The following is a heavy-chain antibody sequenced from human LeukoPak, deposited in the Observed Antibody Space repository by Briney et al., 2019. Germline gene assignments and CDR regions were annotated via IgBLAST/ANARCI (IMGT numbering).Heavy chain of an antibody. D-gene: IGHD2-2*01. Sequence: SETLSLTCAVYGGSFSGYYWSWIRQPPGKGLEWIGEINHSGSTNYNPSLKSRVTISVDTSKNQFSLKLSSVTAADTAVYYCARVVVPAANYYCYYDMDVWGKGTTVTVSS. CDR1: GGSFSGYY. CDR3: ARVVVPAANYYCYYDMDV. V-gene: IGHV4-34*01. CDR2: INHSGST. J-gene: IGHJ6*03.